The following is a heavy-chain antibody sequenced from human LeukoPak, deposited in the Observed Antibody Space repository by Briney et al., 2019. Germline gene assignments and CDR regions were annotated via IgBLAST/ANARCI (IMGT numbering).Heavy chain of an antibody. J-gene: IGHJ5*02. CDR2: ISYHGSNQ. CDR3: ARAGASSSWYDWFDP. Sequence: GGSLRLSCAASGFTFSNYGMHWVRQTPGKGLEWVAVISYHGSNQYYIDSVKGRFTISRDNSKNTLYLQMNSLRAEDTAVYYCARAGASSSWYDWFDPWGQGTLVTVSS. CDR1: GFTFSNYG. D-gene: IGHD6-13*01. V-gene: IGHV3-30*03.